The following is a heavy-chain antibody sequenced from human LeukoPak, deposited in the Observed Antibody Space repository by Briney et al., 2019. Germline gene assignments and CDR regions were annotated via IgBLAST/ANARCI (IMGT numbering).Heavy chain of an antibody. CDR3: AKDRRPDGLYDLDY. J-gene: IGHJ4*02. D-gene: IGHD5/OR15-5a*01. CDR1: GFTFSNYA. Sequence: GGSLRLSCAVSGFTFSNYAMNWVRQAPGKGLEWVSFIYSGGGTKYADSVRGRFTISRDNSRDTLYLQMNSLRSEDTAVYYCAKDRRPDGLYDLDYWGQGTLVTVSS. CDR2: FIYSGGGT. V-gene: IGHV3-23*01.